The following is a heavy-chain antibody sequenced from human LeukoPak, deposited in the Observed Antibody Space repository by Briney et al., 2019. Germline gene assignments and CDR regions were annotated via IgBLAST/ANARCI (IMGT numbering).Heavy chain of an antibody. CDR3: ARGGYCSSTSCYGRRRFDY. D-gene: IGHD2-2*01. V-gene: IGHV1-8*01. CDR2: MNPNSGNT. J-gene: IGHJ4*02. Sequence: ASVKVSCKASGYTLTSYDINWVRQATGQGLEWMGWMNPNSGNTGYAQKFQGRVTMTRNTSISTAYMELSSLRSEDTAVYYCARGGYCSSTSCYGRRRFDYWGQGTLVTVSS. CDR1: GYTLTSYD.